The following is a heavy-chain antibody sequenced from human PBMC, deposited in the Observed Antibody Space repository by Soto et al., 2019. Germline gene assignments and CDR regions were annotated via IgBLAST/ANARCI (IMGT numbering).Heavy chain of an antibody. V-gene: IGHV2-5*02. Sequence: QITLKESGPTLVKPAQTLTLTCTFSGFSLSTSGVGVGWIRQPPGKALEWLALIYWDDDKRYSPSLKSRLTIAKDTSKNQVVLSMTNMDPVDTATYDCAHSNIVLMVYAANWFDHWGQGTLVTVSS. CDR3: AHSNIVLMVYAANWFDH. CDR2: IYWDDDK. D-gene: IGHD2-8*01. CDR1: GFSLSTSGVG. J-gene: IGHJ5*02.